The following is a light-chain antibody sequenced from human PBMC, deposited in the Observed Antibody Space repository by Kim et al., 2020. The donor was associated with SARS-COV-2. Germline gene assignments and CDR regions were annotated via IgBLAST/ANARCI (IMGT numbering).Light chain of an antibody. J-gene: IGLJ3*02. V-gene: IGLV4-69*01. CDR2: VNIDGNH. Sequence: ASGKLNCTLSSRHTGYGIGRNRQQPDQGPRYLMEVNIDGNHNKGAGIPDRFSGSSSGDERYLTISRLQTEDEADYYCQTWGTGKWVFGGGTQLTVL. CDR1: SRHTGYG. CDR3: QTWGTGKWV.